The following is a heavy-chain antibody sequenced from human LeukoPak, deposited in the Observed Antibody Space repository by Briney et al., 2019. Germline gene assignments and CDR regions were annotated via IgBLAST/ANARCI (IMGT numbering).Heavy chain of an antibody. D-gene: IGHD7-27*01. V-gene: IGHV4-34*01. CDR2: VNHSGST. CDR3: ARGPITGEFDY. CDR1: GGSFSGYY. Sequence: SETLSLTCAVYGGSFSGYYWSWIRQPPGKGLEWIGEVNHSGSTNYNPSLKSRVTISVDTSKNQFSLKLSSVTAADTAVYYCARGPITGEFDYWGQGILVTVSS. J-gene: IGHJ4*02.